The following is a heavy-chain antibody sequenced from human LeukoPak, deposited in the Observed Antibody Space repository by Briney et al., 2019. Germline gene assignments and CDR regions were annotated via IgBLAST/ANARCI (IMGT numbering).Heavy chain of an antibody. CDR1: GFTFNAYS. CDR2: ISGSSNRI. Sequence: GGSLRLSCAASGFTFNAYSMNWVRQAPGKGVEWDSTISGSSNRIYYADSVKARFTISRDNAKNSLYLQMNSLRDEDTAVYYCVRGDGWFGELSNFDFWGQGTLVTVSS. D-gene: IGHD3-10*01. V-gene: IGHV3-48*02. CDR3: VRGDGWFGELSNFDF. J-gene: IGHJ4*02.